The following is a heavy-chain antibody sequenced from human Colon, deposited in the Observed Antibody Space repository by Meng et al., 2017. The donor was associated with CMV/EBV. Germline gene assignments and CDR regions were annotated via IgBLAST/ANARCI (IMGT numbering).Heavy chain of an antibody. V-gene: IGHV3-23*01. D-gene: IGHD1-14*01. CDR3: TRKEPAKGSDV. CDR2: ISGSGGST. CDR1: GFTFSSYA. J-gene: IGHJ6*02. Sequence: GGSLRLSCAASGFTFSSYAMSWVRQAPGKGLEWVSAISGSGGSTYYADSVKGRFTISREKAKNSLYLQMNSLRAGDTAVYFCTRKEPAKGSDVWGQGTTVTVSS.